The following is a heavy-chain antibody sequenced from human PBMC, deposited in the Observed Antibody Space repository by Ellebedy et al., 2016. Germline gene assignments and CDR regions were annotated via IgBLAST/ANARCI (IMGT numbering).Heavy chain of an antibody. Sequence: RGSLRLSCAASGFTFSDYYMNWIRQAPGKGLEWVSYISGPGNNMNYADSVKGRFTISRDNAKNSLHLQMSSLKVEDTATYYCANVGGSGIYYNGFWGQGTLVTVSS. D-gene: IGHD3-10*01. V-gene: IGHV3-11*01. CDR3: ANVGGSGIYYNGF. CDR1: GFTFSDYY. J-gene: IGHJ4*02. CDR2: ISGPGNNM.